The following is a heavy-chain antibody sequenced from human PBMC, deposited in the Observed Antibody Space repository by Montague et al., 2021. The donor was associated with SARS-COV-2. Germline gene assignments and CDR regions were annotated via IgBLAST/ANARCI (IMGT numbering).Heavy chain of an antibody. CDR3: ARQENSSGWFKPDAFDI. CDR1: GGSISSSSYY. D-gene: IGHD6-19*01. V-gene: IGHV4-39*01. Sequence: SETLSFTCTVSGGSISSSSYYWGWIRQPPGKGLEWIGSIYYSGSTYYNPSLKSRVTISVDTSKNQFSLKLSSVTVADTAVYYCARQENSSGWFKPDAFDIWGQGTMVTVSS. J-gene: IGHJ3*02. CDR2: IYYSGST.